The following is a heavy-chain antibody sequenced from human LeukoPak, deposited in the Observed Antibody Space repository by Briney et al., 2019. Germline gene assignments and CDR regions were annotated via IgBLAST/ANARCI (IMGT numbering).Heavy chain of an antibody. CDR1: GGSISSYY. CDR3: ARIAPSIAAAGTSRGGFDY. J-gene: IGHJ4*02. Sequence: SETLSLTCTGSGGSISSYYWSWIRQPAGKGLEWIGRIYTSGSTNYNPSLKSRVTISVDKSKNQFSLKLSSVTAADTAVYYCARIAPSIAAAGTSRGGFDYWGQGTLVTVSS. CDR2: IYTSGST. D-gene: IGHD6-13*01. V-gene: IGHV4-4*07.